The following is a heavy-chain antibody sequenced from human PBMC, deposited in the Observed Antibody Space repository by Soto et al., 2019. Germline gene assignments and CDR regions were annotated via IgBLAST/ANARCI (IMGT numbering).Heavy chain of an antibody. CDR1: GFTVSSNY. CDR3: ARRAPGYSSSGGDDY. CDR2: IYSGGST. D-gene: IGHD6-13*01. J-gene: IGHJ4*02. V-gene: IGHV3-53*04. Sequence: GGSLRLSCAASGFTVSSNYMSWVRQAPGKGLEWVSVIYSGGSTYYADSVKGRFTISRHNSKNTQFLQMNSLRAEDTAVYYCARRAPGYSSSGGDDYWGQGTLVTVSS.